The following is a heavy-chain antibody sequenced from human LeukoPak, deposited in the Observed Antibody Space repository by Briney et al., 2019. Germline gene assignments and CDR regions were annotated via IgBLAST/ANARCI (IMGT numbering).Heavy chain of an antibody. CDR1: GFTFSDAW. CDR2: MTSRDSGGTT. Sequence: TGGSLRLSCAGSGFTFSDAWMNWARQAPGQGREWVGRMTSRDSGGTTDYAAPVKGRFIIARDDSKNSLFLVMSSLQAEDTAVYYCAWHWIYYFDMAVWGQGTTVTVSS. V-gene: IGHV3-15*01. D-gene: IGHD2-2*03. CDR3: AWHWIYYFDMAV. J-gene: IGHJ6*02.